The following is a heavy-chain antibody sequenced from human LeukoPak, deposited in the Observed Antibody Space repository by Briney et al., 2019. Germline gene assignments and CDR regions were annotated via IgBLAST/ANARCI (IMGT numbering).Heavy chain of an antibody. Sequence: GGSLRLSCAASGFTFSDYYMSWLRQAPGKGLEWVSYISSSGSTIYYADSVKGRFTISRDNAKNSLYLQMNSLRAEDTAVYYCARDLGGIAAIFPPDAFDIWGQGTMVTVSS. CDR3: ARDLGGIAAIFPPDAFDI. V-gene: IGHV3-11*01. J-gene: IGHJ3*02. CDR2: ISSSGSTI. CDR1: GFTFSDYY. D-gene: IGHD6-13*01.